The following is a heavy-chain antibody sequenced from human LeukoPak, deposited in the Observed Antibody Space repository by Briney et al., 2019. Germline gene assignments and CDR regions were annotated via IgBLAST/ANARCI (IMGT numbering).Heavy chain of an antibody. J-gene: IGHJ5*02. CDR1: GFTFSSYA. V-gene: IGHV3-23*01. CDR3: AKGPVVTDHTRRNWFDP. Sequence: GGSLRLSCAASGFTFSSYAMSWVRQAPGKGLEWVSAISGSGGSTYYADSVKGRFTISRDNSKNTLYLQMNSLRAEDTAVYYCAKGPVVTDHTRRNWFDPWGQGTLVTVSS. CDR2: ISGSGGST. D-gene: IGHD2-21*02.